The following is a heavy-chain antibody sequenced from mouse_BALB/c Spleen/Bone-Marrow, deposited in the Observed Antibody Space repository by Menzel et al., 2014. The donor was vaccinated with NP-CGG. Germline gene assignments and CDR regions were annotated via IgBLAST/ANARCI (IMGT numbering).Heavy chain of an antibody. J-gene: IGHJ2*01. V-gene: IGHV5-6-3*01. CDR3: ARDSNDY. CDR1: GFTFSSYG. CDR2: INSNGGST. Sequence: VESGGGLVQPGGSLKLFCAASGFTFSSYGMSWVRQTPDKRLELVATINSNGGSTYYPDSVKGRFTISRDNAKNTLYLQMSSLKSEDTAMYYCARDSNDYWGQGTTLTVSS.